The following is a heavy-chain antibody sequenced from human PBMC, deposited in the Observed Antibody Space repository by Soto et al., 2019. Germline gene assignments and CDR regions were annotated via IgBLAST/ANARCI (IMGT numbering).Heavy chain of an antibody. CDR3: ARDAGSHSGYGLAF. J-gene: IGHJ4*02. D-gene: IGHD5-12*01. CDR1: GYTFTSYG. CDR2: ISAYNGNT. V-gene: IGHV1-18*01. Sequence: ASVKVSCKASGYTFTSYGISWARQAPGQGLEWMGWISAYNGNTNYAQKLQGRVTITTDTSTSTAYMELRSLRSEDTAVYYCARDAGSHSGYGLAFWGQGTLVTVSS.